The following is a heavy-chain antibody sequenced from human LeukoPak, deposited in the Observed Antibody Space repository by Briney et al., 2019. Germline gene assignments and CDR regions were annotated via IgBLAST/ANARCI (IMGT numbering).Heavy chain of an antibody. J-gene: IGHJ5*02. Sequence: ASVKVSCKASGGTFNNYAVSWVRQAPGQGLEWLGGIIPMFGSGKYPQKFQGRVTITTDEPTTTVYMELVSLTSEDTAVYYCVRRQALRGRHRAFDPWGQGTLVTVTS. V-gene: IGHV1-69*05. CDR3: VRRQALRGRHRAFDP. CDR1: GGTFNNYA. D-gene: IGHD3-10*01. CDR2: IIPMFGSG.